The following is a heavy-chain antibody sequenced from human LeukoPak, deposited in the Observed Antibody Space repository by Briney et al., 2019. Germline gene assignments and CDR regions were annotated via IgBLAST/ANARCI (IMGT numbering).Heavy chain of an antibody. CDR3: ARETGEGKKDYYYMDV. CDR1: GGTFSSYA. D-gene: IGHD1-14*01. Sequence: GASVKVSCKASGGTFSSYAISWVRQAPGQGLEWMGGIIPIFGTANYAQKFQGRVTITADESTSTAYMELSGLRSEDTAVYYCARETGEGKKDYYYMDVWGKGTTVTVSS. CDR2: IIPIFGTA. J-gene: IGHJ6*03. V-gene: IGHV1-69*13.